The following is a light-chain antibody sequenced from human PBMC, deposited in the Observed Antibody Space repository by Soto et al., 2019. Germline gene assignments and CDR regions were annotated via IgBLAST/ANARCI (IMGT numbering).Light chain of an antibody. CDR2: EVS. J-gene: IGLJ1*01. Sequence: QSVLTQPPSASGSPGQSVTISCTGTSSDIGVYNYVSWYQQHPGKAPKLMIYEVSKRPSGVPDRFSGSKSGNTASLTVSGLQAEDEADYYCSSFVGSNIFVFGSGTKLTVL. CDR1: SSDIGVYNY. V-gene: IGLV2-8*01. CDR3: SSFVGSNIFV.